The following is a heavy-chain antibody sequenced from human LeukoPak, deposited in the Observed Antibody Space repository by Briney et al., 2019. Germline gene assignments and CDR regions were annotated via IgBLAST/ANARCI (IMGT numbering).Heavy chain of an antibody. J-gene: IGHJ4*02. CDR1: GGSISSSSYY. CDR3: ARLRGYSYGRGYFDY. D-gene: IGHD5-18*01. Sequence: SETLSLTCTVSGGSISSSSYYWGWIRQPPGKGLEWIGSTYYSGSTYYNPSLKSRVTISVDTSKNQFSLKLSSVTAADTAVYYCARLRGYSYGRGYFDYWGQGTLVTVSS. V-gene: IGHV4-39*01. CDR2: TYYSGST.